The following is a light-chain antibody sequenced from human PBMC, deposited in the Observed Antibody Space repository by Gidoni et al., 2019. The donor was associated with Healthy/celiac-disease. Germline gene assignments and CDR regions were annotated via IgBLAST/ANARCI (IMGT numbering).Light chain of an antibody. J-gene: IGKJ2*01. CDR2: DAS. CDR1: QSVSSY. CDR3: QQRSNWPPMYT. V-gene: IGKV3-11*01. Sequence: VLTQSPATLSLSPGERATLSCRASQSVSSYLAWYQQKPGQAPRLLIYDASNRATGIPARFSGSGSGTDFTLNISSLEPEDFAVYYCQQRSNWPPMYTFGQGTKLEIK.